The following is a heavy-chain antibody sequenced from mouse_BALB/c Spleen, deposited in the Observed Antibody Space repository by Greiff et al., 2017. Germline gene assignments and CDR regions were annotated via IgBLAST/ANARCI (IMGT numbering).Heavy chain of an antibody. Sequence: EVQLVESGGGLVKPGGSLKLSCAASGFTFSSYAMSWVRQTPEKRLEWVASISSGGSTYYPDSVKGRFTISRDNARNILYLQMSSLRSEDTAMYYCARRQGVYAMDYWGQGTSVTVSS. V-gene: IGHV5-6-5*01. CDR1: GFTFSSYA. J-gene: IGHJ4*01. CDR3: ARRQGVYAMDY. CDR2: ISSGGST. D-gene: IGHD6-1*01.